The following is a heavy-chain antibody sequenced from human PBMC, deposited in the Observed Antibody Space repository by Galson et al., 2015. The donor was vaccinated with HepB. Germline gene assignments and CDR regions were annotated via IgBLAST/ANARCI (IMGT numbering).Heavy chain of an antibody. CDR2: IWYDGSNK. CDR3: ASQWSGSGYRAFDI. V-gene: IGHV3-33*08. CDR1: GFTFSSYG. Sequence: SLRLSCAASGFTFSSYGMHWVRQAPGKGLEWVAVIWYDGSNKYYADSVKGRFTISRDNSKNTLYLQMNSLRAEDTAVYYCASQWSGSGYRAFDIWGQGTMVTVSS. D-gene: IGHD3-22*01. J-gene: IGHJ3*02.